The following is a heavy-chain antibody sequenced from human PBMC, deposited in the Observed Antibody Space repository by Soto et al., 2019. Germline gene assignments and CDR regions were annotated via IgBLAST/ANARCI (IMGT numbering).Heavy chain of an antibody. CDR1: GGSISSSSYY. J-gene: IGHJ4*02. CDR3: ARVNYDSSGYLYYFDY. D-gene: IGHD3-22*01. Sequence: SETLSLTCTVSGGSISSSSYYWGWIRQPPGKGLEWIGSIYYSGSTYYNPSLKSRVTISEDTSKNQFSLKLSSVTAADTAVYYCARVNYDSSGYLYYFDYWGQGTLVTVSS. CDR2: IYYSGST. V-gene: IGHV4-39*01.